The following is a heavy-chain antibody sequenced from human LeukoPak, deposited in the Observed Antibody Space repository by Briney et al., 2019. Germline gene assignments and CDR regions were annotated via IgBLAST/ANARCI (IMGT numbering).Heavy chain of an antibody. Sequence: PGGSLRLSCAASGFTFNDFAMHWVRQTPGKGLEWVSGISWNSGSTGYADSVKGRFTISRDNGKNALYLEMNSLRAEDTALYYCARDQYDTWSRRGNFDSWGQGTLVIVSS. CDR1: GFTFNDFA. V-gene: IGHV3-9*01. D-gene: IGHD3-3*01. CDR3: ARDQYDTWSRRGNFDS. CDR2: ISWNSGST. J-gene: IGHJ4*02.